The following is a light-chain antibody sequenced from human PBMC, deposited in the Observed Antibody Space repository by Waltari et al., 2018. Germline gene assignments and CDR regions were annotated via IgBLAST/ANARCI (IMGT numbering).Light chain of an antibody. Sequence: DIVMTQSPDSLAVSLGERATINCKSSQSVLSSSNNKNYLAWYQQKPGQPPKLLIYWASTREAGVPDRFSGSWSGTDFTLTISSLQAEDVAVYYCQQYYSTPRTFGQGTKVEIK. CDR3: QQYYSTPRT. CDR2: WAS. V-gene: IGKV4-1*01. J-gene: IGKJ1*01. CDR1: QSVLSSSNNKNY.